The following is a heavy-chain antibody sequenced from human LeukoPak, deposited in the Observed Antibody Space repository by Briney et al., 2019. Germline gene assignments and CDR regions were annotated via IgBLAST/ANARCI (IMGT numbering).Heavy chain of an antibody. V-gene: IGHV4-31*03. CDR1: GGSISSGGYY. Sequence: PSETLSLTCTVSGGSISSGGYYWSWIRQHPGKGLEWIGYIYYSGSTYYNPSLKSRVTISVDTSKNQFSLRLSSVTAADTAVYYCARGYSYGSQFDYWGQGTLVTVSS. CDR2: IYYSGST. CDR3: ARGYSYGSQFDY. J-gene: IGHJ4*02. D-gene: IGHD5-18*01.